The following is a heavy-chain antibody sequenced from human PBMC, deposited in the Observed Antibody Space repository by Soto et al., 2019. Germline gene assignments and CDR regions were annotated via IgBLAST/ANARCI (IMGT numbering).Heavy chain of an antibody. V-gene: IGHV1-46*01. CDR2: ISPDGGRT. CDR3: ATRDPGHY. Sequence: GASVQVSCKASGYTFTSYGISWVRQAPGQGLEWMGIISPDGGRTSYAQKFQGRVTMTRDTSTSTVYMELSSLRSEDTAVYYCATRDPGHYWGQGTLVNGS. CDR1: GYTFTSYG. J-gene: IGHJ4*02.